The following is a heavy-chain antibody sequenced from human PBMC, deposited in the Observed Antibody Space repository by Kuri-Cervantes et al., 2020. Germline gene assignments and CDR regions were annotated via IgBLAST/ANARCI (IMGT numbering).Heavy chain of an antibody. D-gene: IGHD6-13*01. CDR2: IGTAGDT. Sequence: GESLKISCAASGFTFSSYDMHWVRQATGKGLEWVSAIGTAGDTYYPGSVKGRFTISRDNAKNSLYLQMNSLRAEDTALYYCAKDIRGSSWYGIVLDYWGQGTLVTVSS. V-gene: IGHV3-13*01. CDR3: AKDIRGSSWYGIVLDY. CDR1: GFTFSSYD. J-gene: IGHJ4*02.